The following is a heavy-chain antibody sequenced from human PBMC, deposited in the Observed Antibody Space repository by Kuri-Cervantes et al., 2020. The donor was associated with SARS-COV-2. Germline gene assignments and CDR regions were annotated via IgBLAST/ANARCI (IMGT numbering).Heavy chain of an antibody. CDR3: ARLGGDRYYYYYYMDV. CDR2: IYPGDSDT. CDR1: GYSFTSYW. V-gene: IGHV5-51*01. Sequence: GESLKISCQGSGYSFTSYWIGWVRQMPGKGLEWMGIIYPGDSDTRYSPSFQGQVTISADKSISTAYPQWSSLKASDTAMYYCARLGGDRYYYYYYMDVWGEGTTVTVSS. D-gene: IGHD2-21*01. J-gene: IGHJ6*03.